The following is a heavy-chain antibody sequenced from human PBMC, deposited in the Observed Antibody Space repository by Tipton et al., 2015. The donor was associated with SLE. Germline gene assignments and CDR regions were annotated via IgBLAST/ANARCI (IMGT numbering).Heavy chain of an antibody. V-gene: IGHV4-59*01. CDR1: GGSISSYY. Sequence: TLSLTCTVSGGSISSYYWSWIRQPPGKGLELIGYIYYSGSTNYNPSLKSRVTISVDTSKNQFSLKLSSVTAADTAVYYCARDRGGGPTPDAFDIWGQGTMVTVSS. CDR2: IYYSGST. J-gene: IGHJ3*02. D-gene: IGHD3-10*01. CDR3: ARDRGGGPTPDAFDI.